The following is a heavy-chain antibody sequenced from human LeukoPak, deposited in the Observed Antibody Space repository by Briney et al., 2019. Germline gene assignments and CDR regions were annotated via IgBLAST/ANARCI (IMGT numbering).Heavy chain of an antibody. V-gene: IGHV3-23*01. CDR3: AKDNGDYGFDY. Sequence: GGSLRLSCAASGFAFRSYAMSWVRQAPGKGLEGVSALSGSGGRTYYADSVKGRFTISRDNSKNTLYLQMSSLRAEDTAVYSCAKDNGDYGFDYWGQGTLATVSS. CDR2: LSGSGGRT. CDR1: GFAFRSYA. D-gene: IGHD4-17*01. J-gene: IGHJ4*02.